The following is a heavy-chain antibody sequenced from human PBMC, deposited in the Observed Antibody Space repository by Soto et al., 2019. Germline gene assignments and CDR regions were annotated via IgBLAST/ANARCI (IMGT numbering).Heavy chain of an antibody. Sequence: EVQLLESGGGLAQPGGSLRLSCAASGFIFSNYGMSWVRQAPGKGLEWVSGFSGGDGSTYYADSVRGRFTVSRDNSRSTLYLQVTSLRADDTAIYYCAKDRLSGSYHRVFDSWGQGTLVTVSS. V-gene: IGHV3-23*01. CDR3: AKDRLSGSYHRVFDS. CDR2: FSGGDGST. CDR1: GFIFSNYG. J-gene: IGHJ4*02. D-gene: IGHD1-26*01.